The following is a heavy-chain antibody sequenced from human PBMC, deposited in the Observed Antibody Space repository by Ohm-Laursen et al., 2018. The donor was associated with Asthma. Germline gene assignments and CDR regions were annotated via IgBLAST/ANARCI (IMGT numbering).Heavy chain of an antibody. V-gene: IGHV3-23*01. D-gene: IGHD3-22*01. CDR1: GFTFSSYG. Sequence: SLRLSCTASGFTFSSYGMHWVRQAPGKGLEWVSAISGSGGSTYYADSVKGRFTISRDNSKNTLYLQMNSLRAEDTAVYYCAKPEDYYDSSGYYDYWGQGTLVTVSS. CDR3: AKPEDYYDSSGYYDY. J-gene: IGHJ4*02. CDR2: ISGSGGST.